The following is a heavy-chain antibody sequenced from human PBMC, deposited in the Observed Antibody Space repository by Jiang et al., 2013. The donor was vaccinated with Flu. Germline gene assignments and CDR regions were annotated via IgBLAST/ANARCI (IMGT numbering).Heavy chain of an antibody. CDR1: GGSISSYY. Sequence: GPGLVKPSETLSLTCTVSGGSISSYYWSWIRQPAGKGLEWIGRIYTSGSTNYNPSLKSRVTMSIDTSKNQFSLKLSSVTAADTAVYYCARDAVVGSSGGYYFDYWGQGTLVTVSS. CDR3: ARDAVVGSSGGYYFDY. D-gene: IGHD6-19*01. J-gene: IGHJ4*02. V-gene: IGHV4-4*07. CDR2: IYTSGST.